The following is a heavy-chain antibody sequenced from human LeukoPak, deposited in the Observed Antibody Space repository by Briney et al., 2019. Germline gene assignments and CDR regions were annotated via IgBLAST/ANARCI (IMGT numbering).Heavy chain of an antibody. Sequence: ASETLSLTCAVYGGSFSGYYWSWIRQPPGKGLEWIGEINHSGSTYYNPSLKSRVTISVDTSKNQFSLKLSSVTAADTAVYYCARVTTDITMVRGVIILYYFDYWGQGTLVTVSS. CDR2: INHSGST. D-gene: IGHD3-10*01. V-gene: IGHV4-34*01. J-gene: IGHJ4*02. CDR3: ARVTTDITMVRGVIILYYFDY. CDR1: GGSFSGYY.